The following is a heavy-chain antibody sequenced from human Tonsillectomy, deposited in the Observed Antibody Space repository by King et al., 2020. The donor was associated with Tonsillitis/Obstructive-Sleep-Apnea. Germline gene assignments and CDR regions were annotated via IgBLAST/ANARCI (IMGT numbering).Heavy chain of an antibody. V-gene: IGHV4-31*03. D-gene: IGHD2-21*01. CDR1: GGSISSGGYY. Sequence: VQLQESGPGLVKPSQTLSLTCSVSGGSISSGGYYWTWVRQHPGKGLEWIGYIYYSGSTNYNPSIQSRVTMSVDSPKNQFSLKLTALTAADTAVYYCARSLVLWSGTASYYYGMAVWGQGTTVIVSS. J-gene: IGHJ6*02. CDR3: ARSLVLWSGTASYYYGMAV. CDR2: IYYSGST.